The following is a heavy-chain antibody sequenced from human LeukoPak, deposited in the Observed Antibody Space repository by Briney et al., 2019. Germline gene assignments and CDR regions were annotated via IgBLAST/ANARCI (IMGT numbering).Heavy chain of an antibody. V-gene: IGHV4-59*08. CDR3: ASGSGPDYFDY. CDR2: IYYGGST. CDR1: GSSISSYY. J-gene: IGHJ4*02. D-gene: IGHD1-1*01. Sequence: PSETLSLTCIVSGSSISSYYWSCIRQPPGKGLEWIGYIYYGGSTNYNPSLKSRGTISVDTSKNEFSLKLSSVTAADTAVYYCASGSGPDYFDYWGQGTLVTVST.